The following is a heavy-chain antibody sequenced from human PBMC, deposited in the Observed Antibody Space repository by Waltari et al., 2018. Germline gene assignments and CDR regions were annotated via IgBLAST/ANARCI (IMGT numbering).Heavy chain of an antibody. J-gene: IGHJ4*02. V-gene: IGHV1-8*01. CDR1: GYPFANYD. D-gene: IGHD3-10*01. Sequence: VQLVQSGAEVKKPGATVKISCTASGYPFANYDINWVRQATGQGLEWMGWMNPNSGNTGFAQKFQGRVTMTRDPSISTAYMELSSLRSEDTAVYYCARVYGSVDYWGQGTLVTVSS. CDR2: MNPNSGNT. CDR3: ARVYGSVDY.